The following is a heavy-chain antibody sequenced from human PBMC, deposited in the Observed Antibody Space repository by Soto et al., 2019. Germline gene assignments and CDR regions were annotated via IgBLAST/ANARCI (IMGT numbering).Heavy chain of an antibody. Sequence: GGSLRLSCAASGFTFSSYGMHWVRQAPGKGLEWVAVISYDGSNKYYADSVKGRFTISRDNSKNTLYLQMNSLRAEDTAVYYCAKEIQTYDILTGYTPWGQGTLVTVSS. CDR2: ISYDGSNK. D-gene: IGHD3-9*01. V-gene: IGHV3-30*18. CDR1: GFTFSSYG. J-gene: IGHJ5*02. CDR3: AKEIQTYDILTGYTP.